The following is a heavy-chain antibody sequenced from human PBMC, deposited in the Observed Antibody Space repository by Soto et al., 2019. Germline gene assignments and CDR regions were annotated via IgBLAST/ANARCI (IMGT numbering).Heavy chain of an antibody. CDR3: AKDSGAAAGVPDY. CDR2: ISYDGSNK. CDR1: GFTFSSYG. J-gene: IGHJ4*02. V-gene: IGHV3-30*18. Sequence: GGSLRLSCAASGFTFSSYGMHWVRQAPGKGLEWVAVISYDGSNKYYADSVKGRFTISRDNSKNTLYLQMNSLRAEDTAVYYCAKDSGAAAGVPDYWGQGTLVTVSS. D-gene: IGHD6-13*01.